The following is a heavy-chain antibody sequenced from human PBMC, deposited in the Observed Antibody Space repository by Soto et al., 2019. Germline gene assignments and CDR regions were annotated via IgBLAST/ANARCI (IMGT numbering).Heavy chain of an antibody. V-gene: IGHV4-59*01. CDR3: ARVRGYRYYYGMDV. D-gene: IGHD3-10*01. CDR2: IYYSGST. J-gene: IGHJ6*02. CDR1: GGSISSYY. Sequence: LSLTCTVSGGSISSYYWSWIRQPPGKGLEWIGYIYYSGSTNYNPSLKSRVTISVDTSKNQFSLKLSSVTAADTAVYYCARVRGYRYYYGMDVWGQGTTVTVSS.